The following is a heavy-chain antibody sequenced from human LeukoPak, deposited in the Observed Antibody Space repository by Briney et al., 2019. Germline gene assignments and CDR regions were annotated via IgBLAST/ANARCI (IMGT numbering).Heavy chain of an antibody. CDR3: AKAIHSSSSGVVDY. CDR2: IRYDGSNK. CDR1: GFIFSNYA. J-gene: IGHJ4*02. Sequence: GGSLRLSCAASGFIFSNYAMHWVRQAPGKGLEWVTFIRYDGSNKYYAESVKGRFTISRDNSKNTLYLQMNSLRAEDTAVYYYAKAIHSSSSGVVDYWGQGTLVTVSS. D-gene: IGHD6-6*01. V-gene: IGHV3-30*02.